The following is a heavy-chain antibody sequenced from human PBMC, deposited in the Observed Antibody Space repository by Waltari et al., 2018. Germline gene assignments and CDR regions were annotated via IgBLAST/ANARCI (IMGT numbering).Heavy chain of an antibody. D-gene: IGHD5-18*01. V-gene: IGHV1-3*03. CDR2: ITAGNGNT. Sequence: QVQLVQSGAEVKKPGASVKVSCKASGYTFTSYAMHWVRQAPGQRLEWMGWITAGNGNTKYSHEFQGGVTITRDTSASTAYMELSSLRSADMAVYYCAREVLWLCGTLDYWGQGTLVTVSS. CDR3: AREVLWLCGTLDY. CDR1: GYTFTSYA. J-gene: IGHJ4*02.